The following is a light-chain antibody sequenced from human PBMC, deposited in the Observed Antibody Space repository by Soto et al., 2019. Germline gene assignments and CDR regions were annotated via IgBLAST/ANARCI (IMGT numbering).Light chain of an antibody. V-gene: IGKV1-9*01. CDR2: AAS. J-gene: IGKJ5*01. Sequence: DIQLTQSPSFLSASVGDRVTITCRASQDINTYLAWYQQKPGKAPKLLIFAASTLQNGVPSRFSGSGSGTEFTVAITSLQPDDFATYYCRQRKSYPITFGQGTRLEIK. CDR1: QDINTY. CDR3: RQRKSYPIT.